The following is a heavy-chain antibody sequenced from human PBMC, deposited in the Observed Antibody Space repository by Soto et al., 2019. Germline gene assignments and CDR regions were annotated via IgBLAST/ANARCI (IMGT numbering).Heavy chain of an antibody. Sequence: PSETLSLTCDVYGGSFSGYIWTWIRQTPGKGLQWIGQINHSGSTYYNPSLKSRVTISVDTSKNQFSLKLSSVTAADTAVYYCSRVPGPWGQGTLVTVDS. CDR2: INHSGST. CDR3: SRVPGP. J-gene: IGHJ5*02. V-gene: IGHV4-34*01. CDR1: GGSFSGYI.